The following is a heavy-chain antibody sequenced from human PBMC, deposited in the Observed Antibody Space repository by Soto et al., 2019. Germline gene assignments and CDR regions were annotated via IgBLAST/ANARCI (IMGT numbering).Heavy chain of an antibody. CDR3: ARDRLRLGELSLIGYFDY. D-gene: IGHD3-16*02. Sequence: QVQLVESGGSVVQPGRSLRLSCEASGFTFTSYAMHWVRQAPGNGLEWVAVISYDGINEYYADSVKGRFTISRDNSKNTLFLQMSSLRVENTAVYYCARDRLRLGELSLIGYFDYWGQGTLVTGSS. CDR1: GFTFTSYA. CDR2: ISYDGINE. V-gene: IGHV3-30*15. J-gene: IGHJ4*02.